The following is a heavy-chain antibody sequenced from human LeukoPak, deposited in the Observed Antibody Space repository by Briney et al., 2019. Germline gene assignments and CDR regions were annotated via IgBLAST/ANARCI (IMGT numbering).Heavy chain of an antibody. CDR3: ARAGYSYGTGYYFDY. CDR2: IYYTGAT. CDR1: GGFTSSYY. Sequence: ASETLSLTCTVSGGFTSSYYWSWIRLPPGKGLEWIGYIYYTGATYYNPSLKSRVTISLDTSKNQFSLKLSSVTAADAAVYYCARAGYSYGTGYYFDYWGQGALVTVSS. D-gene: IGHD5-18*01. V-gene: IGHV4-59*01. J-gene: IGHJ4*02.